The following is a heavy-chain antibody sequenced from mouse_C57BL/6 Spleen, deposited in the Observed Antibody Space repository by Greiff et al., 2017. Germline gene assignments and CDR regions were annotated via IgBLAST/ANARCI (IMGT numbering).Heavy chain of an antibody. CDR1: GYAFSSYW. CDR3: ARWVYDGYYWDY. Sequence: VKLVESGAELVKPGASVKISCKASGYAFSSYWMNWVKQRPGKGLEWIGQIYPGDGDTNYNGKFKGKATLTADKSSSTAYMQLSSLTSEDSAVYFCARWVYDGYYWDYWGQGTTLTVSS. V-gene: IGHV1-80*01. D-gene: IGHD2-3*01. CDR2: IYPGDGDT. J-gene: IGHJ2*01.